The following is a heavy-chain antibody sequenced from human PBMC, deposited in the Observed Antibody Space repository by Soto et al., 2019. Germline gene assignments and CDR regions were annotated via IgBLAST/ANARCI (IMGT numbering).Heavy chain of an antibody. V-gene: IGHV4-30-4*01. Sequence: SETLSLTCTVSGGSIRSGDYYWSWIRQTPERGLEWCGYVHYSGNTFYNPSLKSRATISLDTSRNQFSLNLTSVTAADSAVYYCARAIMAADHCDYWGQGARVTVSS. CDR2: VHYSGNT. CDR3: ARAIMAADHCDY. D-gene: IGHD6-13*01. J-gene: IGHJ4*02. CDR1: GGSIRSGDYY.